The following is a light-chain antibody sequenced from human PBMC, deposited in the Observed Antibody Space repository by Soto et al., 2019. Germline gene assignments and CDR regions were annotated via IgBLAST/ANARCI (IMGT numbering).Light chain of an antibody. CDR2: GAS. V-gene: IGKV3-15*01. CDR3: QQSYSTPQT. Sequence: EIVMTPSPAPLSVSPGEKGPLSCRASQSVISNLAWYQQKPGQAPRLLIYGASARATGIPARFSGSGSGTEFTLTISSLQPEDFATYYCQQSYSTPQTVGQGTKVDI. CDR1: QSVISN. J-gene: IGKJ1*01.